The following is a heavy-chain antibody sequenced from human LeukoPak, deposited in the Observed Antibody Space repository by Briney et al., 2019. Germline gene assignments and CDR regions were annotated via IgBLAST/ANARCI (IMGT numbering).Heavy chain of an antibody. J-gene: IGHJ4*02. Sequence: ASVKVSCKASGYTFTSYGISWVRQAPGQGLEWMGRINPNSGGTNYAQKFQGGVTMTRDTSISTAYMELSGLTSDDMAMYYCARGLDYGDCGDYWGQGTLVTVSS. CDR1: GYTFTSYG. D-gene: IGHD4-17*01. V-gene: IGHV1-2*02. CDR3: ARGLDYGDCGDY. CDR2: INPNSGGT.